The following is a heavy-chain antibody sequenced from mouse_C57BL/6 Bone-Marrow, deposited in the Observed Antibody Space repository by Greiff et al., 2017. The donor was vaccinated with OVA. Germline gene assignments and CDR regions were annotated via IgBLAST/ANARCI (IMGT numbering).Heavy chain of an antibody. J-gene: IGHJ4*01. CDR2: INPGSGGT. Sequence: QVQLQQSGAELVRPGTSVKVSCKASGYAFTNYLIEWVKQRPGQGLEWIGVINPGSGGTNYNEKFKGKATLTADKSSSTAYMPLSSLTCEDSAVYFCARRNYYGRSRMGCWGQGTSVTVSS. V-gene: IGHV1-54*01. CDR3: ARRNYYGRSRMGC. D-gene: IGHD1-1*01. CDR1: GYAFTNYL.